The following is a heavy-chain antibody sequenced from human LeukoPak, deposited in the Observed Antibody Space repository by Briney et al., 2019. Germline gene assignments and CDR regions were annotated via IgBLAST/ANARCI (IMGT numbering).Heavy chain of an antibody. D-gene: IGHD3-22*01. V-gene: IGHV4-59*01. CDR3: ARVGHPYDSSAVDI. CDR1: GGSISSYY. Sequence: PSETLSLTCTVSGGSISSYYWSWIRQPPGKGLEWIGYIYYSGSTNYNPSLKSRVSISVDTSKNQFSLKLSSVTAADTAVYYCARVGHPYDSSAVDIWGQGTMVTVSS. CDR2: IYYSGST. J-gene: IGHJ3*02.